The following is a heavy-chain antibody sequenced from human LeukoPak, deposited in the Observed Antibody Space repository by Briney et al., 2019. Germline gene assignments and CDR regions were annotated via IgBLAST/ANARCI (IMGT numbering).Heavy chain of an antibody. CDR1: GFTFSSYG. J-gene: IGHJ4*02. CDR2: IRYDGSNK. D-gene: IGHD6-19*01. Sequence: PGGSLRLSCAASGFTFSSYGMYWVRQAPGKGLEWVAFIRYDGSNKYYADSVKGRFTISRDNSKNTLYLQMSSLRAEDTAVYYCAKDRMRSSGWFFDYWGQGTLVTVSS. V-gene: IGHV3-30*02. CDR3: AKDRMRSSGWFFDY.